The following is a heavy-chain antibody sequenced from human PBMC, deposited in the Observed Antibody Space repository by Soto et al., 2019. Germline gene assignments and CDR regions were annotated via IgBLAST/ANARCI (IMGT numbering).Heavy chain of an antibody. CDR3: ARDWVAAAGTLYYYYSMDV. Sequence: EVQLVESGGGLVKPGGSLRLSCAASGFTFSSYSMNWVRQAPGKGLEWVSSISSSSSYIYYADSVKGRFTISRDNAKNSLYLQMNSLRAEDTVVCYCARDWVAAAGTLYYYYSMDVWGQGTTVTVSS. CDR2: ISSSSSYI. D-gene: IGHD6-13*01. V-gene: IGHV3-21*04. CDR1: GFTFSSYS. J-gene: IGHJ6*02.